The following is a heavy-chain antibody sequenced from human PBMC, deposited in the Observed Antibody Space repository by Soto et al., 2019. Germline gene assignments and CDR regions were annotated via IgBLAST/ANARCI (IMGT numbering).Heavy chain of an antibody. D-gene: IGHD4-17*01. J-gene: IGHJ4*02. CDR3: VSQRTTVPTQAYFDY. CDR2: VYYRGRS. Sequence: LSLTCTVSGGSVTNSSYYCGWIRQSPGKGLEWIGSVYYRGRSYSKSSVKSRVTISVDTSKNRFSLSLNSVTASDTAVYFCVSQRTTVPTQAYFDYWGPGALVTVSS. V-gene: IGHV4-39*01. CDR1: GGSVTNSSYY.